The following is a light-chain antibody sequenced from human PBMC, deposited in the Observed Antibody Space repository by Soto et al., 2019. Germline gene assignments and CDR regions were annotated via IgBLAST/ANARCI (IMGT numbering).Light chain of an antibody. Sequence: DIGLTQSPATLSLSPGDRATLSCRASQSVGTSLAWYKQQPGQAPRLLIHDAAYRASGIPERFRGSGSGTAFSLSISSLEPDDFAVYYCQHRSSWPRSFGRGTKVEV. J-gene: IGKJ1*01. CDR3: QHRSSWPRS. V-gene: IGKV3-11*01. CDR1: QSVGTS. CDR2: DAA.